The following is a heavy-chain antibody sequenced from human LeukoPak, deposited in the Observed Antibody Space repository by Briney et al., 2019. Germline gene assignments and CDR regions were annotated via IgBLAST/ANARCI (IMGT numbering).Heavy chain of an antibody. Sequence: PSETLSLTCTVSGGSVSSGSYYWSWIRQPPGKGLEWIGYIYYSGSTIYNPSLKSRGTISVDTSKNQFSLKLSSVTAADTAVYYCARYQNYYYYGMDVWGQGTTVTVSS. D-gene: IGHD2-2*01. CDR1: GGSVSSGSYY. CDR2: IYYSGST. V-gene: IGHV4-61*01. J-gene: IGHJ6*02. CDR3: ARYQNYYYYGMDV.